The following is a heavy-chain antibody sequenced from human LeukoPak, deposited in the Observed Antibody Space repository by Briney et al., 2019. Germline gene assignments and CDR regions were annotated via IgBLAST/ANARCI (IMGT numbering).Heavy chain of an antibody. V-gene: IGHV1-69*04. D-gene: IGHD3-10*01. CDR3: ARLLWFGESSFDY. J-gene: IGHJ4*02. CDR1: GGTFSSYA. Sequence: SVKVSCKASGGTFSSYAISWVRQAPGQGLEWMGRIIPILGIANYAQKFQGRVTITADKSTSTAYMELSSLRSEDTAVYYCARLLWFGESSFDYWGQGTLVTVSS. CDR2: IIPILGIA.